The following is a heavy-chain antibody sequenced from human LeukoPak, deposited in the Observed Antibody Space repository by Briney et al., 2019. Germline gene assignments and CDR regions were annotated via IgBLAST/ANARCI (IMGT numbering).Heavy chain of an antibody. V-gene: IGHV3-7*01. J-gene: IGHJ4*02. CDR1: GFTFSSYW. Sequence: GGSLRLSCAASGFTFSSYWMSWVRQAPGKGLEWVANIKKDGRGKYYVDSVKGRFTISRDNAKKSLYLQMNSLRAEDTAVYYCARSSSSWYLLGYWGQGTLVTVSS. D-gene: IGHD6-13*01. CDR2: IKKDGRGK. CDR3: ARSSSSWYLLGY.